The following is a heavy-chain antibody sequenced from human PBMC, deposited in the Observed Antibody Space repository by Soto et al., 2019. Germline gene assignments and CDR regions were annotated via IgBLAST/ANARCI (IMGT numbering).Heavy chain of an antibody. CDR3: ARDGGYCSSTSCYLNWFDP. V-gene: IGHV1-18*04. J-gene: IGHJ5*02. CDR2: ISAYNGNT. D-gene: IGHD2-2*01. Sequence: GASVKVSCKASGYTFTSYGISWVRQAPGQGLEWMGWISAYNGNTNYAQKLQGRVTMTTDTSTSTAYMELRSLRSDDTAVYYCARDGGYCSSTSCYLNWFDPWGQGTLVTV. CDR1: GYTFTSYG.